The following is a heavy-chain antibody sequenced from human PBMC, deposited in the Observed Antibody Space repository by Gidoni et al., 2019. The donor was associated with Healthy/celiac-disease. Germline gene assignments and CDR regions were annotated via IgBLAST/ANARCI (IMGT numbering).Heavy chain of an antibody. CDR3: ARDSTVTTFFTVNYYYYGMDV. V-gene: IGHV3-30*04. J-gene: IGHJ6*02. CDR2: ISYDGSNK. CDR1: GFTFSSYA. D-gene: IGHD4-17*01. Sequence: QVQLVEPGGGVVQPGRSLGLSCAASGFTFSSYAMHCVRQAPGKGLEWVAVISYDGSNKYYADSVKGRFTISRDNSKNTLYLQMNSLRAEDTAVYYCARDSTVTTFFTVNYYYYGMDVWGQGTTVTVSS.